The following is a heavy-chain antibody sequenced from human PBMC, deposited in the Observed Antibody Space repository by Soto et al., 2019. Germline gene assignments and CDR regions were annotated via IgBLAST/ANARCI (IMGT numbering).Heavy chain of an antibody. Sequence: LRLSCASSGFTFSAFSMNWVRQAPGKGLEWLALITHDGYNRYYADSVKGRFTISRDNSKNTIFLQMNSLKSEDTAVYYCAKGGSFDIWGQGTPVTVSS. CDR3: AKGGSFDI. CDR2: ITHDGYNR. V-gene: IGHV3-30*18. D-gene: IGHD6-6*01. CDR1: GFTFSAFS. J-gene: IGHJ4*02.